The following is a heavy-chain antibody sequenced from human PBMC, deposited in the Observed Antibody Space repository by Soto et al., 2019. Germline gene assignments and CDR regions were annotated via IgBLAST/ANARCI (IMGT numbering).Heavy chain of an antibody. V-gene: IGHV4-34*01. Sequence: PXGTLRLTCAVYGGTFSGYYWSWIRQPPGNGLEWIGGINHSGGTKYNPYLKSRVTIIDDRSKNHSSLKLSSVTAADTAVYYCARCHSRFGESLPLPHWFDPWGQGTLVTVSS. CDR2: INHSGGT. J-gene: IGHJ5*02. D-gene: IGHD3-10*01. CDR3: ARCHSRFGESLPLPHWFDP. CDR1: GGTFSGYY.